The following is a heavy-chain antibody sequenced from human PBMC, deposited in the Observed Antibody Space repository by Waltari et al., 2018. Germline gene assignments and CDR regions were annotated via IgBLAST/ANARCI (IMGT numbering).Heavy chain of an antibody. Sequence: QVQLQESGPGLVKPSETLSLTCTVSGYSISSGYYWGWLRQPPGKGLEWTGSIYHSGSTYYNPSLKSRVTISVDTSKNQFSLKLSSVTAADTAVYYCASHYYDSSGYFRNNWFDPWGQGTLVTVSS. CDR2: IYHSGST. V-gene: IGHV4-38-2*02. CDR1: GYSISSGYY. CDR3: ASHYYDSSGYFRNNWFDP. D-gene: IGHD3-22*01. J-gene: IGHJ5*02.